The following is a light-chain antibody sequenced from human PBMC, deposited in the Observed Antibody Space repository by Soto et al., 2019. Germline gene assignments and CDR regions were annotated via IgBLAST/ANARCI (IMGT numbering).Light chain of an antibody. CDR2: IND. CDR3: AAWDDSLTAVL. J-gene: IGLJ3*02. V-gene: IGLV1-44*01. CDR1: SSNIGSNT. Sequence: QSVLTQPPSASGTPGQSVTISCSGSSSNIGSNTVNWYQQLSGAAPKLLIHINDQRPSGVPDRFSGSKSDTSASLAISGLQSADEADYYCAAWDDSLTAVLFGGGTQLTVL.